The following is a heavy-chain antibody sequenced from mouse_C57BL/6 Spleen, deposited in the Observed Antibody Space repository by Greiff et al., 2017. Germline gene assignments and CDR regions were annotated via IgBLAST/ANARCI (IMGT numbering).Heavy chain of an antibody. Sequence: QVQLQQPGAELVRPGSSVKLSCKASGYTFTSYWMHWVKQRPIQGLEWIGNIDPSDSETHYNQKFKDKATLTVDKSSSTAYMQLSSLTSEVSAVYYCARDYYGSSYAMDYWGQGTSVTGSS. D-gene: IGHD1-1*01. CDR1: GYTFTSYW. V-gene: IGHV1-52*01. CDR3: ARDYYGSSYAMDY. J-gene: IGHJ4*01. CDR2: IDPSDSET.